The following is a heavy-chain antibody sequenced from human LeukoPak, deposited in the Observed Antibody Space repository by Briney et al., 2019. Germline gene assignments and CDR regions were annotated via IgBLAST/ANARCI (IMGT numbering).Heavy chain of an antibody. Sequence: SETLSLTCTVSGGSITISSYYWGWIRQPPGKGLEWIGSIYYSGSTYYNPSLKSRVTISVDTSKNQFSLKLSSVTAADTAVYYCARSPWGYFDYWGQGTLVTVSS. CDR1: GGSITISSYY. D-gene: IGHD3-16*01. CDR2: IYYSGST. J-gene: IGHJ4*02. V-gene: IGHV4-39*07. CDR3: ARSPWGYFDY.